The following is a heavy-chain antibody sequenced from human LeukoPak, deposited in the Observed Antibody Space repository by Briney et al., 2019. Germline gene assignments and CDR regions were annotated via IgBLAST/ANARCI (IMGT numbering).Heavy chain of an antibody. D-gene: IGHD1-26*01. CDR1: GFTFTSYS. Sequence: GGSLRLSCAASGFTFTSYSMNWVRQAPGKGLEWVSTISGGGGSTYYADSVKGRFTISRDNSENTLYLQVNSLRAEDTAVYYCAKGGKWDVTPFDYWGQGTLVTVSS. J-gene: IGHJ4*02. CDR2: ISGGGGST. CDR3: AKGGKWDVTPFDY. V-gene: IGHV3-23*01.